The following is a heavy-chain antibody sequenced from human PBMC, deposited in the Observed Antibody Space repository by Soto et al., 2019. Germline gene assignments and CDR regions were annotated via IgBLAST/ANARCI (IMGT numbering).Heavy chain of an antibody. D-gene: IGHD6-13*01. CDR2: IKSKTDGGTT. CDR3: TTGYSSSWYHFPPGLLHY. V-gene: IGHV3-15*07. CDR1: GFTFSNAW. J-gene: IGHJ4*02. Sequence: GGSLRLSCAASGFTFSNAWMNWVRQAPGKGLEWVGRIKSKTDGGTTDYAAPVKGRFTISRDDSKNTLYLQMNSLKTEDTAVYYCTTGYSSSWYHFPPGLLHYWGQGTLVTVSS.